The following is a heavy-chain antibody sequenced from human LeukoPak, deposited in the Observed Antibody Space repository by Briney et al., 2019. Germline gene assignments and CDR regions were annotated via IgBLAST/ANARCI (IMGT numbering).Heavy chain of an antibody. D-gene: IGHD3-22*01. V-gene: IGHV4-38-2*01. CDR3: ARNDSSGYFDY. CDR2: VYHSGST. CDR1: DYSISSGNY. J-gene: IGHJ4*02. Sequence: SETLSLTCAVSDYSISSGNYWGWFRQPPGKGLEWIGSVYHSGSTHYSPSLKSRVTIAVDTSKNQFSLKLSSVTAADTAVYYCARNDSSGYFDYWGQGTLVTVSS.